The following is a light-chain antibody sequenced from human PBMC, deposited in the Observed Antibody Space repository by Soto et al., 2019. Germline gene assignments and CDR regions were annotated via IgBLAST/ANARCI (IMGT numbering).Light chain of an antibody. V-gene: IGLV2-14*01. CDR2: DVS. J-gene: IGLJ2*01. Sequence: QSALTQPPSVSGSPGQSITISCTGTSSDVGGYNYVSWYQQHPGKAPKLMIYDVSNRPSGVSNRFSGSKSGNTASLTISGLQAEDEADYYCSSYTCSSTLVVFGGGTKLTVL. CDR3: SSYTCSSTLVV. CDR1: SSDVGGYNY.